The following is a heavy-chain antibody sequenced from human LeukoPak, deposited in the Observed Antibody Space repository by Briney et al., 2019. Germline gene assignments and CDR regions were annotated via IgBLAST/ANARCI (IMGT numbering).Heavy chain of an antibody. J-gene: IGHJ4*02. CDR3: ARGPSLDYVWGSYFDY. D-gene: IGHD3-16*01. CDR2: IYTSGST. V-gene: IGHV4-4*07. Sequence: WETLSLTCTVSGGSISSYYWSWIRQPAGKGLEWIGRIYTSGSTNYNPSLKSRVTMSVDTSKNQFSLKLSSVTAADTAVYYCARGPSLDYVWGSYFDYWGQGTLVTVSS. CDR1: GGSISSYY.